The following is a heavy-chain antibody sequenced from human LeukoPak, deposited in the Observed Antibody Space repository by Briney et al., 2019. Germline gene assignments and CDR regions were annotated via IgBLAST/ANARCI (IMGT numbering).Heavy chain of an antibody. J-gene: IGHJ4*02. Sequence: SETLSLTCAVYGGSFSGYYWSWIRQPPGKGLDWIGIINYRGNTYYNPSLKSRVTISVDTSKNQFSLKLSSVTAADTAVYYCARRDSYSSGYYYFDYWGQGTLVTVSS. CDR3: ARRDSYSSGYYYFDY. V-gene: IGHV4-34*01. CDR2: INYRGNT. CDR1: GGSFSGYY. D-gene: IGHD3-22*01.